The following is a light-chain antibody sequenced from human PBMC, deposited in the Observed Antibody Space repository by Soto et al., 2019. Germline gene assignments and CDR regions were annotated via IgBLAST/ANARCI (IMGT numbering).Light chain of an antibody. Sequence: DIQMTQSPSSLSASVGDTVTITCRASQGISNYLAWYQQKPGQVPHLLIYAASTLQSGVPSRCSSSGSVTDFTLSISSLRPEDVATYYCKKYNYAPRTFGQGTKVVI. J-gene: IGKJ1*01. CDR1: QGISNY. CDR2: AAS. CDR3: KKYNYAPRT. V-gene: IGKV1-27*01.